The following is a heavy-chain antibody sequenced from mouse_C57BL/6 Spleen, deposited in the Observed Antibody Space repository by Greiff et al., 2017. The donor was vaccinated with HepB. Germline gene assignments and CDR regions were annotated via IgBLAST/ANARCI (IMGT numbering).Heavy chain of an antibody. CDR1: GYTFTSYW. V-gene: IGHV1-52*01. J-gene: IGHJ4*01. CDR3: ARRGIYYEYYYAMDY. D-gene: IGHD2-4*01. CDR2: IDPSDSET. Sequence: QVQLQQPGAELVRPGSSVKLSCKASGYTFTSYWMHWVKQRPIQGLEWIGNIDPSDSETHYNQKFKDKATLTVDKSSSTAYMQLSSLTSEDSAVYYCARRGIYYEYYYAMDYWGQGTSVTVSS.